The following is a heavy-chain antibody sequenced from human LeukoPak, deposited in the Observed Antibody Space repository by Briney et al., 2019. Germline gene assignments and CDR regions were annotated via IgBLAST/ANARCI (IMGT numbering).Heavy chain of an antibody. Sequence: SQALSLTCAISGDSVSSNSAAWHWIRQSPSRGLEWLGRTYYRSKWYSDYAVSLKSRITINPDTSKNQFSLQLNSPTPEDTAVYYCATTAAARTGYFEYWGQGTLVTVSS. CDR3: ATTAAARTGYFEY. V-gene: IGHV6-1*01. J-gene: IGHJ4*02. CDR1: GDSVSSNSAA. CDR2: TYYRSKWYS. D-gene: IGHD6-13*01.